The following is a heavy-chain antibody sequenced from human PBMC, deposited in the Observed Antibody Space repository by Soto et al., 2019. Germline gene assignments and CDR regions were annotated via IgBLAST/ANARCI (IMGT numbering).Heavy chain of an antibody. CDR1: GGTFSSYA. CDR2: IIPIFGTA. CDR3: ARSRAYSSPPPHYYFDY. V-gene: IGHV1-69*12. D-gene: IGHD6-13*01. J-gene: IGHJ4*02. Sequence: QVQLVQSGAEVKKPGSSVKVSCKASGGTFSSYAISWVRQAPGQGHEWMGGIIPIFGTANYAQKFQGRVTITADESTSTAYMELSSLRTEDTAVYYCARSRAYSSPPPHYYFDYWGQGTLVTVSS.